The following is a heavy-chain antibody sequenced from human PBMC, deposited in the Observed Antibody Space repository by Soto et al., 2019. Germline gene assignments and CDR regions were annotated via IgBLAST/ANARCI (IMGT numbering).Heavy chain of an antibody. J-gene: IGHJ5*02. CDR2: INPYSGGA. Sequence: ASVKVSFKACGYTFTGYFMHWLRQAPGQGLEWMGWINPYSGGADYAQSFQGRVTMTRDTSISTVYMELSRLRFDDTAVYYCARVIRGAYYNSPLDTWGQGTGVTVSS. CDR3: ARVIRGAYYNSPLDT. CDR1: GYTFTGYF. D-gene: IGHD3-10*01. V-gene: IGHV1-2*02.